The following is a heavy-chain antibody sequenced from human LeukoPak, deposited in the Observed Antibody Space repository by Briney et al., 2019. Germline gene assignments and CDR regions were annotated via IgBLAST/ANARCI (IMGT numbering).Heavy chain of an antibody. J-gene: IGHJ6*02. V-gene: IGHV3-30-3*01. CDR2: ISYDGSNK. Sequence: GSSLRLSCAASGFTFSSYAMHWVRQAPGKGLEWVAVISYDGSNKYYADSVKGRFTISRDNSKNTLYLQMNSLRAEDTAVYYCARDPSNYRLGARGMDVWGQGTTVTV. D-gene: IGHD4-11*01. CDR1: GFTFSSYA. CDR3: ARDPSNYRLGARGMDV.